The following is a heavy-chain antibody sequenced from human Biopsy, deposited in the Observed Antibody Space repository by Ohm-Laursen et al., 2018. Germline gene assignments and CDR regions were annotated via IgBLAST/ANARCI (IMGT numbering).Heavy chain of an antibody. V-gene: IGHV4-38-2*01. CDR2: IYYDGIT. J-gene: IGHJ6*02. Sequence: TLSLTCAVSGYPVTNDYYWGWIRQPPGKGLEWIGNIYYDGITYYNPSLKSRVAMSVDTSKNQFSLRLTSVTAADTAVYYCARVAGGYAYYYGMDVWGQGTTVIVSS. CDR1: GYPVTNDYY. CDR3: ARVAGGYAYYYGMDV. D-gene: IGHD5-12*01.